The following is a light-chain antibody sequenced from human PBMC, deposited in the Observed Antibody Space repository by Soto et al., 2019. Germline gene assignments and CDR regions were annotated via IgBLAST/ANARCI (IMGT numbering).Light chain of an antibody. CDR2: DAS. CDR1: QFIPIH. J-gene: IGKJ4*02. V-gene: IGKV3D-20*01. Sequence: EIVLTQSLPTLSLSPGERATLSCRASQFIPIHLAWYQQKPGLAPRLLIYDASSRATGIPDRISGSGSGTDFTLTISRLEPEDFAVYYCQQYGSSSGTFGGGTKVDIK. CDR3: QQYGSSSGT.